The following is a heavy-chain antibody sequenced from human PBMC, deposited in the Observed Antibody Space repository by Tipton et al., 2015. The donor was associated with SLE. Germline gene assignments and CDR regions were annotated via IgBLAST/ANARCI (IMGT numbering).Heavy chain of an antibody. CDR1: GGTFSSYA. J-gene: IGHJ4*02. CDR2: IIPIFGTT. V-gene: IGHV1-69*05. Sequence: QSGAEVKKPGSSVKVSCKASGGTFSSYAISWVRQAPGQGLECMGGIIPIFGTTNFAQKFHGRVTITTDESTSTAYMELSSLRSEDTAVYFCARTSYSSGWFDYWGGRTLVTVSS. CDR3: ARTSYSSGWFDY. D-gene: IGHD6-19*01.